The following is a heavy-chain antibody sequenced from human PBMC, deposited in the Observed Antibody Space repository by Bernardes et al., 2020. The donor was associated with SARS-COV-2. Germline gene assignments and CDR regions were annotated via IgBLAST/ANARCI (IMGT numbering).Heavy chain of an antibody. V-gene: IGHV3-21*01. Sequence: GGSLRLSCAASEFTFSSYAMSWVRQAPGKGLEWVSSITSSSSYKYYADSVKGRFAISRDNSKNTLYLQMNSLRAEDTAVYYCARDAYYYDRSGYYWGKYDYYGMDVWGQGTTVTVSS. D-gene: IGHD3-22*01. CDR1: EFTFSSYA. J-gene: IGHJ6*02. CDR2: ITSSSSYK. CDR3: ARDAYYYDRSGYYWGKYDYYGMDV.